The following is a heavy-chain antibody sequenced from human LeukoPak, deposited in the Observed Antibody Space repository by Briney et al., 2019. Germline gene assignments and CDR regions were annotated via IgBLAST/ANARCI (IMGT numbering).Heavy chain of an antibody. Sequence: GGSLRLSCAASGFTFSTYWMHWVRRAPGKGLVWVSRISTDGSVTGYADSVKGRFTISRDNAKNTMYLQMNSLRAEDTAVYYCARIGGSGSYSGHYFDHWGQGTLVTVS. CDR1: GFTFSTYW. V-gene: IGHV3-74*01. J-gene: IGHJ4*02. CDR3: ARIGGSGSYSGHYFDH. CDR2: ISTDGSVT. D-gene: IGHD3-10*01.